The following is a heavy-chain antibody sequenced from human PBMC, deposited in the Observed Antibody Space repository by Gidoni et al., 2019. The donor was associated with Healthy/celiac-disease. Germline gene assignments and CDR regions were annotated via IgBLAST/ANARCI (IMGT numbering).Heavy chain of an antibody. Sequence: QVQLVQSGAEVKKPGASVKFSCKASGYTFTSYAMHWVRQAPGQRLEWMGWINAGNGNTKYSQKFQGRVTITRDTSASTAYMELSSLRSEDTAVYYCARVSQLYDSSGYYYWYFDLWGRSTLVTVSS. CDR2: INAGNGNT. CDR1: GYTFTSYA. CDR3: ARVSQLYDSSGYYYWYFDL. V-gene: IGHV1-3*01. D-gene: IGHD3-22*01. J-gene: IGHJ2*01.